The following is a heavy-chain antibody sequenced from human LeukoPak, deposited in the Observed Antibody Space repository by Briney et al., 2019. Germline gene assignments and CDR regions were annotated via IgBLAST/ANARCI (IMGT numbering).Heavy chain of an antibody. CDR2: ISSSGSTV. J-gene: IGHJ4*02. CDR1: GFTFSNYA. V-gene: IGHV3-21*04. D-gene: IGHD5-18*01. CDR3: AKDGDTAMVTTGSTFDY. Sequence: GGSLRLSCAASGFTFSNYAMSWVRQAPGKGLEWVSSISSSGSTVYYADSVKGRFTISRDNAKNSLYLQMNSLRAEDTAVYYCAKDGDTAMVTTGSTFDYWGQGTLVTVSS.